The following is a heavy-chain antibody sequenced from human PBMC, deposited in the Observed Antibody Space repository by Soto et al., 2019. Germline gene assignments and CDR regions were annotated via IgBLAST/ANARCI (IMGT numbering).Heavy chain of an antibody. CDR2: INPNSGGT. CDR1: GYTFTGYY. Sequence: ASVKVSCKASGYTFTGYYMHWVRQAPGQGLEWMGWINPNSGGTNYAQKFQGRVTMTRDTSISTAYMELSRLRSDDTAVYYCARSRPVLLWFGHPGDWFDPWGQGTLVTVSS. V-gene: IGHV1-2*02. J-gene: IGHJ5*02. D-gene: IGHD3-10*01. CDR3: ARSRPVLLWFGHPGDWFDP.